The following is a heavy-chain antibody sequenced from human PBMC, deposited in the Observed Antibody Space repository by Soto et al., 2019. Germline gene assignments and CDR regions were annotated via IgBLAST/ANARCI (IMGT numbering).Heavy chain of an antibody. CDR1: GYTFTGYY. D-gene: IGHD4-17*01. CDR2: INPNSGGT. V-gene: IGHV1-2*04. CDR3: ARDGSSSEMTTVVTPSYYYYGMDV. Sequence: ASVKVSYKASGYTFTGYYMHWVRQAPGQGLEWMGWINPNSGGTNYAQKFQGWVTMTRDTSISTAYMELSRLRSDDTAVYYCARDGSSSEMTTVVTPSYYYYGMDVWGQGTTVTVSS. J-gene: IGHJ6*02.